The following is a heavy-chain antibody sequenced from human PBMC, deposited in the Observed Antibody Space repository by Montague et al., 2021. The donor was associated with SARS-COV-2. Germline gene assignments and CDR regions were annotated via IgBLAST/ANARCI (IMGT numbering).Heavy chain of an antibody. J-gene: IGHJ6*03. CDR3: ARLGDGIVPSPILGLGPYYSFYYMDV. Sequence: SETLSLTCAVYGGSFSHYYWSWIRQPPGKGLEWIGEISQSGNTKYNPSLQSRVSISLDTSRNQFSLKVRSVTAADTAIYYCARLGDGIVPSPILGLGPYYSFYYMDVWGKGTTVTVSS. D-gene: IGHD2-2*02. CDR1: GGSFSHYY. V-gene: IGHV4-34*01. CDR2: ISQSGNT.